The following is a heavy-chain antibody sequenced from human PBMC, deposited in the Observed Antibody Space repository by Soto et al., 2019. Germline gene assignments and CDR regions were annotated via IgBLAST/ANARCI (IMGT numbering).Heavy chain of an antibody. CDR2: VRSKAYGGTT. CDR3: ARYTYTSRYSYYGMDV. D-gene: IGHD6-13*01. Sequence: GVSLRLSCTTSGFTFGGYAMCWFRQAPGKGLEWVGVVRSKAYGGTTDYAASVKGRFDISRDDSKSVAYLQMNSVTTEDTAVYFCARYTYTSRYSYYGMDVWGQGTTVTVSS. J-gene: IGHJ6*02. CDR1: GFTFGGYA. V-gene: IGHV3-49*03.